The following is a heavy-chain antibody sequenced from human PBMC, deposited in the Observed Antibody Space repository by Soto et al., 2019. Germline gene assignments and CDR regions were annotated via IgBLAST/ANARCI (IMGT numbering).Heavy chain of an antibody. J-gene: IGHJ4*02. CDR1: GFAFSRYW. CDR2: INEDGSEM. CDR3: ASSLL. Sequence: EVQMVESGGGLVQPGGSLRLSCAASGFAFSRYWMYWVRQAPGKGLEWVANINEDGSEMNYVDSVKGRFTISRDNAKTSLYLPMNSLRVEDTAVYYCASSLLRGQGTLVTVSS. V-gene: IGHV3-7*01.